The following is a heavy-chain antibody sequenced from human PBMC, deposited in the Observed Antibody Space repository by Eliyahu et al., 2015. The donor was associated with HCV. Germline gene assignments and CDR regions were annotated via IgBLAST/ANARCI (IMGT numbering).Heavy chain of an antibody. D-gene: IGHD1-1*01. CDR3: ARDSAWAGTTSDY. CDR1: GFTFSSYS. Sequence: EVQLVESGGGLVQPGGSLRLSCAASGFTFSSYSMNLGRXGSGKGAEWVSYISSSSSTIHYIDSVKGRFTISRDNAKNSLYLQMNSLRDEDTAVYYCARDSAWAGTTSDYWGQGTLVTVSS. CDR2: ISSSSSTI. J-gene: IGHJ4*02. V-gene: IGHV3-48*02.